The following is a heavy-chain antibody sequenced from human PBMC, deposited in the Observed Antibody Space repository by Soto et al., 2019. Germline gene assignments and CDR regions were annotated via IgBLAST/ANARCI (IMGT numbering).Heavy chain of an antibody. Sequence: GGSLRLSCAASGFTVSTNYMSWVRQAPGKGLEWGSVIYSGGGIYYRDSVKGRFTISRDNFKNTIYLQMDSLRAEDTAVYYCARGRPFDYWGQGTLVTVSS. CDR3: ARGRPFDY. J-gene: IGHJ4*02. CDR1: GFTVSTNY. CDR2: IYSGGGI. V-gene: IGHV3-53*01.